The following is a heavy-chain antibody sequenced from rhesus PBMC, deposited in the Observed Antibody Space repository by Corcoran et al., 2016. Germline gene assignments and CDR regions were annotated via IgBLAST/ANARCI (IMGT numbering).Heavy chain of an antibody. Sequence: QVQLQESGPGLVKPSETLSLTCAVSGGSISDSYYWTWIRQPQGKGLEWIGNNSGTIPNTYYNPSLKSRLPFSKNASKNQFFLKLSAVTAADTAVYFCASRGYTCSPDYWGQGVLVTVSS. CDR3: ASRGYTCSPDY. CDR1: GGSISDSYY. D-gene: IGHD5-36*02. J-gene: IGHJ4*01. CDR2: NSGTIPNT. V-gene: IGHV4S9*01.